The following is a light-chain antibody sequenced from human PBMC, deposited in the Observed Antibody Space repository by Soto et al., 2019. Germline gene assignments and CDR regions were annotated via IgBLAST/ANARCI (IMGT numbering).Light chain of an antibody. CDR3: QQYNNRPPWT. CDR1: QSVSRY. Sequence: EIVMTQSPATLSVSPGAGATLSCRASQSVSRYLAWYQQKPGQAPRLLLYGASKRAIGLPARFSGSGSGTEFTLTIPRLQSEDFAVYYGQQYNNRPPWTFGQGTKVEIK. J-gene: IGKJ1*01. CDR2: GAS. V-gene: IGKV3-15*01.